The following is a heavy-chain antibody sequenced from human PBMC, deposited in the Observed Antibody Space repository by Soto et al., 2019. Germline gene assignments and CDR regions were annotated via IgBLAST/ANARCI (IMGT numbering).Heavy chain of an antibody. CDR3: ARGQWQQLSHFDY. CDR1: GFTFSSYW. V-gene: IGHV3-74*01. J-gene: IGHJ4*02. CDR2: TNSDGGST. D-gene: IGHD6-13*01. Sequence: GGSLRLSCAASGFTFSSYWMHWVRQAPGKGLVWVSRTNSDGGSTNYADSVKGRFTISRDNAKNTLYLQMNSLRAEDTAVYYCARGQWQQLSHFDYWGKGTLVPVSS.